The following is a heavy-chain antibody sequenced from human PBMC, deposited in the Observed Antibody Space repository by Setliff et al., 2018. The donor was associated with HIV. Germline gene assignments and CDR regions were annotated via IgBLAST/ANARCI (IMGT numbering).Heavy chain of an antibody. D-gene: IGHD6-13*01. J-gene: IGHJ1*01. CDR2: FEPEDGET. Sequence: ASVKVSCKISGYTLTELSIHWVRQAPGKGLEWMANFEPEDGETFYAQKFQGRLTMTEDTSTDTAYMELSSLRSDDTAMYYCATDPGYSSTWYSESFQHWGQGTVVTVS. CDR1: GYTLTELS. CDR3: ATDPGYSSTWYSESFQH. V-gene: IGHV1-24*01.